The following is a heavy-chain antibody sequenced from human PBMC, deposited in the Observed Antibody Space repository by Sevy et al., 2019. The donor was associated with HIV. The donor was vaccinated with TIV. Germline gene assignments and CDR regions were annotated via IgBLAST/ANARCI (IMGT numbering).Heavy chain of an antibody. D-gene: IGHD3-22*01. Sequence: GGSLRLSCAASGFTVSSNYMSWVRQAPGKGLEWVSVIYSGGSTYYTDSVKGRFTISRDNSKNTLYLQMNSLRAEDTAVYYCARMYYYDSSGLLGHAFDIWGQGTMVTVSS. CDR2: IYSGGST. CDR3: ARMYYYDSSGLLGHAFDI. J-gene: IGHJ3*02. CDR1: GFTVSSNY. V-gene: IGHV3-53*01.